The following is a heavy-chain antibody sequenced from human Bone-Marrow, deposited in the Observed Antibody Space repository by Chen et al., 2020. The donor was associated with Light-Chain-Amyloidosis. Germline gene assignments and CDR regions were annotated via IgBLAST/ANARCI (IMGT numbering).Heavy chain of an antibody. J-gene: IGHJ4*02. CDR2: IYHTGST. CDR1: GFSISSGYY. CDR3: AAVQGGDFDY. D-gene: IGHD1-1*01. Sequence: QVQLQESGPGLVKPSETLSLTCAVSGFSISSGYYWGWIRQSPGEGLEWIGSIYHTGSTYYTTSLESRVTISVDTSKNQFSLKLRSVTAADTAVYYCAAVQGGDFDYWGRGTLVTVSS. V-gene: IGHV4-38-2*01.